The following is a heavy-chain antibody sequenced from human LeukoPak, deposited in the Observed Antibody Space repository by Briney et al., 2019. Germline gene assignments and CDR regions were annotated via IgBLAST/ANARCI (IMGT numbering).Heavy chain of an antibody. J-gene: IGHJ1*01. Sequence: ASVKVSCRASGYTFVSYGITWVRQAPGQGLEWMGWISAFDGNTNYAQKLQGRVTMTTDTSTSTAYMELRSLRSDDTAVYYCARGALTVAGTRYFPHWGQGTLVTVSS. CDR3: ARGALTVAGTRYFPH. V-gene: IGHV1-18*01. CDR1: GYTFVSYG. D-gene: IGHD6-19*01. CDR2: ISAFDGNT.